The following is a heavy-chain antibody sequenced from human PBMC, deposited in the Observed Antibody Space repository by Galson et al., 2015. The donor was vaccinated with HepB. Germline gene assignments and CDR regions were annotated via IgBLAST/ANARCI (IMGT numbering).Heavy chain of an antibody. CDR1: GFTFSSYW. Sequence: SLRLSCAASGFTFSSYWMSWVRQAPGKGLEWVANIKQDGSEKYYVDSVKGRFTISRDNAKNSLYLQMNSLRAEDTAVYYCARENRVVTMVRGVIITVVGFDYWGQGTLVTVSS. CDR3: ARENRVVTMVRGVIITVVGFDY. V-gene: IGHV3-7*03. CDR2: IKQDGSEK. J-gene: IGHJ4*02. D-gene: IGHD3-10*01.